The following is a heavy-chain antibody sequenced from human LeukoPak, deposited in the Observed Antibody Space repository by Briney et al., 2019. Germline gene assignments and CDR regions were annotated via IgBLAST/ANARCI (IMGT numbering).Heavy chain of an antibody. CDR1: GGSISSGGYS. CDR2: IYHSGST. V-gene: IGHV4-30-2*01. D-gene: IGHD6-13*01. CDR3: ARLVAATGNFDY. J-gene: IGHJ4*02. Sequence: SETLSLTCAVYGGSISSGGYSWSWIRQPPGKGLEWIGYIYHSGSTYYNPSLKSRVTISVDRSKNKFSLKLSSVTAADTAVNYCARLVAATGNFDYWGQGTLVTVSS.